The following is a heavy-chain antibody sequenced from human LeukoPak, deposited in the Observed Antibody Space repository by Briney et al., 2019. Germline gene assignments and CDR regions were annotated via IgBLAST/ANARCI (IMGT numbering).Heavy chain of an antibody. CDR1: GFTFSSYE. V-gene: IGHV3-48*03. CDR3: ARESYLGMDV. Sequence: PGGSLRPSCAASGFTFSSYEMNWVRQAPGKGLEWVSYISSSGSTIYYADSVKGRFTISRDNAKNPLYLQMNSLRAEDTAVYYCARESYLGMDVWGKGTTVTVSP. CDR2: ISSSGSTI. J-gene: IGHJ6*04. D-gene: IGHD3-16*02.